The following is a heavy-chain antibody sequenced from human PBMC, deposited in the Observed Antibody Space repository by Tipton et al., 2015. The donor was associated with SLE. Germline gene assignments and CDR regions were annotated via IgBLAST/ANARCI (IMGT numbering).Heavy chain of an antibody. Sequence: AVLVKPSETLSLTCAVHGGSFSGYYCSWIRQPPGKGLEWIGEINHSGSTNYNPSLKSRVTISVDTSKNQFSRNRSSVPAADTAVYYCARGIMGGHDYWGQGTLVTVSS. D-gene: IGHD2-8*01. CDR2: INHSGST. CDR1: GGSFSGYY. CDR3: ARGIMGGHDY. J-gene: IGHJ4*02. V-gene: IGHV4-34*01.